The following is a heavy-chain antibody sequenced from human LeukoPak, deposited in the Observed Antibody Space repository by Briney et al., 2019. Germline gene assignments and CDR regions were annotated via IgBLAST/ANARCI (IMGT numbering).Heavy chain of an antibody. CDR3: ARGAKGDLYDY. D-gene: IGHD2-21*01. J-gene: IGHJ4*02. CDR2: ISSNGDST. CDR1: GFTFSSYA. V-gene: IGHV3-64*01. Sequence: PGGSLRLSCAASGFTFSSYAMHWVHQAPGKGLEYVSAISSNGDSTYYANSVKGRFTISRDNSKNTLYLQMGSLRAEDMAVYYCARGAKGDLYDYWGQGTLVTVSS.